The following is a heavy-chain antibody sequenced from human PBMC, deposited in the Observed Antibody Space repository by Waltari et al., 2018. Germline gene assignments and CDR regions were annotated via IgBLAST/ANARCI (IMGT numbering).Heavy chain of an antibody. J-gene: IGHJ4*02. CDR3: ARDPLHYYGSGSLYYFDY. CDR1: GFTFSSYS. Sequence: SLRLSCAASGFTFSSYSMNWVRQAPGKGLEWVSCITSSSSYIYYTDSVKGRFTISRDNAKNSLYLQMNSLRAEDTAVYYCARDPLHYYGSGSLYYFDYWGQGTLVTVSS. D-gene: IGHD3-10*01. V-gene: IGHV3-21*01. CDR2: ITSSSSYI.